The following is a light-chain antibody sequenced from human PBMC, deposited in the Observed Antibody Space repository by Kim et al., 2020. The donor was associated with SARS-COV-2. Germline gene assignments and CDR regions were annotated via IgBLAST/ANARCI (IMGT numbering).Light chain of an antibody. CDR3: HQSNSDARLT. V-gene: IGKV1-9*01. CDR2: AAS. CDR1: QGISSY. Sequence: DIQLTQSPSFLSASVGDRVTITCRASQGISSYLAWYQQKPGKAPKLLIYAASTLQSGVPSRFSGSGSGTEFTLTISSLQPEDCATYYCHQSNSDARLTFAGETKLE. J-gene: IGKJ4*01.